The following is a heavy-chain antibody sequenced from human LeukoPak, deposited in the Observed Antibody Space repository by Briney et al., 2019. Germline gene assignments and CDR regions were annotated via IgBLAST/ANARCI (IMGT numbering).Heavy chain of an antibody. Sequence: PGGSLRLSCAASGFTFSSYWMNWVRQAPGKGLEWVANINQDGSEKYYVDSVKGRFTISRDTAKNSLYLQMNSLRAEDTAVYYCSRASRGWDFYYYYYMDVWGKGTTVTISS. CDR2: INQDGSEK. CDR1: GFTFSSYW. D-gene: IGHD2-15*01. J-gene: IGHJ6*03. CDR3: SRASRGWDFYYYYYMDV. V-gene: IGHV3-7*01.